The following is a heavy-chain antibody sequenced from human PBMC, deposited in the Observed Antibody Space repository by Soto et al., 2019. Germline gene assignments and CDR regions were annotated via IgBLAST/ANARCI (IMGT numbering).Heavy chain of an antibody. J-gene: IGHJ4*02. CDR1: GYSFTTYW. CDR3: ARQVSTYYDRV. CDR2: IDPSDSYT. D-gene: IGHD3-22*01. Sequence: GESLKISCKGSGYSFTTYWISWVRQMPGKGLEWMGRIDPSDSYTNYNPSFQGHVTISVDKSISTAYLQWSSLLASDTAMYYCARQVSTYYDRVWGQGTRVTV. V-gene: IGHV5-10-1*01.